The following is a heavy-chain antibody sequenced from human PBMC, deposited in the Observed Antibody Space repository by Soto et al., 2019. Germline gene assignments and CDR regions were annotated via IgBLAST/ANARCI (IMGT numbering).Heavy chain of an antibody. CDR3: AHRLGSRGSFDY. CDR2: IYWNDDK. D-gene: IGHD6-25*01. Sequence: ESGPTLVNPTQTLTLTCTFSGFSLTTSGVGVGWIRQPPGKAPEWLALIYWNDDKRYSPSLQSRLTITKDTSKNQVVLTLTNMDPVDTATYHCAHRLGSRGSFDYWGQGSLVTVSS. CDR1: GFSLTTSGVG. V-gene: IGHV2-5*01. J-gene: IGHJ4*02.